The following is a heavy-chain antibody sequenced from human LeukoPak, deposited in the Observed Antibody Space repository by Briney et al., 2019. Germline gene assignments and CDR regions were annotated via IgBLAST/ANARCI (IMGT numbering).Heavy chain of an antibody. J-gene: IGHJ4*02. V-gene: IGHV4-39*01. CDR2: IYYSGST. CDR1: GGSISSSSYY. CDR3: ARYSDSEYYYGSGSFKRPPQGFDY. Sequence: PSETLSLTCTVSGGSISSSSYYWGWIRQPPGKGLEWIGSIYYSGSTYYNPSLKSRVTISVDTSKNQFSLKLSSVTAADTAVYYCARYSDSEYYYGSGSFKRPPQGFDYWGQGTLVTVSS. D-gene: IGHD3-10*01.